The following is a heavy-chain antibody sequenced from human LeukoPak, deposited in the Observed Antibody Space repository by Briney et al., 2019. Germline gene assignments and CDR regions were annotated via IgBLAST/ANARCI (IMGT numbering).Heavy chain of an antibody. Sequence: GGTLRLSCAASGFTFSSFGMSWVPPAPGKGLEWVSALSGGGGSTYYADSVRGRFTISRDNSKNTLYLQMNSLRDEDTALYYWARGGITIFGVVIHSDYWGQGTLVTVSS. J-gene: IGHJ4*02. CDR1: GFTFSSFG. V-gene: IGHV3-23*01. D-gene: IGHD3-3*01. CDR2: LSGGGGST. CDR3: ARGGITIFGVVIHSDY.